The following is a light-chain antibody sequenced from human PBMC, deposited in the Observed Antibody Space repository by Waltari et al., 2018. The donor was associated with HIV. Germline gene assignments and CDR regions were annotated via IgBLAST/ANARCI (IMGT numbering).Light chain of an antibody. V-gene: IGKV3-20*01. CDR1: QTVRSNY. CDR3: EERAGSSIT. CDR2: AAS. J-gene: IGKJ4*01. Sequence: ENVLTQSPGTLSLSPGERATLTCRASQTVRSNYLDWYQQKPGQAPRLLIYAASSRATGTPDRFSGSGSGTDFTLTISRLEPEDFAVYYCEERAGSSITFGGGTKVEIK.